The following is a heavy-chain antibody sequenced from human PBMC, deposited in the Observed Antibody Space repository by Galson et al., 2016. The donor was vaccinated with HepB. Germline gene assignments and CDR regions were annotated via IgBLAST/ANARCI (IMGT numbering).Heavy chain of an antibody. V-gene: IGHV4-31*03. CDR3: TSGLVRGVISF. CDR2: IFYSGSS. Sequence: TLSITCSVSGGSISSGGYYWSWIRQHPGKGLEWIGYIFYSGSSYYNPSLKSRVTISVDTSKNQFSLKLSSVTAADTAVYHRTSGLVRGVISFWGQGFLVSVSS. CDR1: GGSISSGGYY. J-gene: IGHJ4*02. D-gene: IGHD3-10*01.